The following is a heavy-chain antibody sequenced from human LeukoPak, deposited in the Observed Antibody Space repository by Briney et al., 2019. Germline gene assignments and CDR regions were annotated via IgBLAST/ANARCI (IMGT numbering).Heavy chain of an antibody. J-gene: IGHJ3*02. D-gene: IGHD3-22*01. Sequence: GGSLRLSCAASGFTFSSYGMHWVRQAPDKGLEWVAVISYDGSNKYYADSVKGRFTISRDNSKNTLYLQMNSLRAEDTAVYYCAKGSRSLSGSSGYYYSGAFDIWGQGTMVTVSS. V-gene: IGHV3-30*18. CDR1: GFTFSSYG. CDR2: ISYDGSNK. CDR3: AKGSRSLSGSSGYYYSGAFDI.